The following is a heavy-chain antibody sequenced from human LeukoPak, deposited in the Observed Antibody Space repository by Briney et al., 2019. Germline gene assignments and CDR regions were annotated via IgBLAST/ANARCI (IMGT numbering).Heavy chain of an antibody. CDR2: IEQDGGEK. CDR1: GFTFSNHW. J-gene: IGHJ4*02. V-gene: IGHV3-7*04. D-gene: IGHD2-15*01. CDR3: AGGLGWLIDY. Sequence: PGGSLRLSCAASGFTFSNHWMNWVRQAPGKGLEWVVNIEQDGGEKNYVDSVKGRFTISRDNAKNSLYLQMNSLRAEDTAVYYCAGGLGWLIDYWGQGTLVTVSS.